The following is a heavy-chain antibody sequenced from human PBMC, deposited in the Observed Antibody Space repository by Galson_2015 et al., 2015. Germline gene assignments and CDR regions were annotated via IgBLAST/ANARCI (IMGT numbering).Heavy chain of an antibody. J-gene: IGHJ4*02. V-gene: IGHV3-11*01. CDR2: INSSGTTI. D-gene: IGHD3-16*02. CDR1: GFTFSDYY. Sequence: SLRLSCAASGFTFSDYYMSWIRQALGKGLEWISYINSSGTTIYYADSVEGRFTISRDNAKNSLSLQMDSLRAEDTAVYYCARLASGLLLGDLSLYGGFFDYWGRGPLVTVSS. CDR3: ARLASGLLLGDLSLYGGFFDY.